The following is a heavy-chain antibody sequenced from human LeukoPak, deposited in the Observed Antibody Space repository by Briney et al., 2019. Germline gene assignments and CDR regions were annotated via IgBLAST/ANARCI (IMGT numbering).Heavy chain of an antibody. V-gene: IGHV3-23*01. CDR2: ISASGGGT. J-gene: IGHJ4*02. Sequence: TGGSLRLSCAVSGITLSNYGMSWVRQAPGRGLEWVAGISASGGGTYYTDSVKGRFTISRDNPKNTLYLQMNRLRAEDTAVYFCAKRGVVIRVILVGFHKEAYYFDSWGQGALVTVSS. CDR3: AKRGVVIRVILVGFHKEAYYFDS. CDR1: GITLSNYG. D-gene: IGHD3-22*01.